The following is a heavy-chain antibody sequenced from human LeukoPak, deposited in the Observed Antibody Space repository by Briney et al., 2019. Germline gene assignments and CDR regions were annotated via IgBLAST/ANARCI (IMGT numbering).Heavy chain of an antibody. CDR2: IYYSGST. D-gene: IGHD2-21*01. CDR3: ARVPSIYYYGMDV. J-gene: IGHJ6*02. Sequence: PSETLSLTCTVSGGSISSYYWSWIRQPPGKGLEWIGHIYYSGSTTYNPSLKSRVTISVDTSKNQFSLKLSSVTAADTAVYYCARVPSIYYYGMDVWGQGATVTVSS. CDR1: GGSISSYY. V-gene: IGHV4-59*08.